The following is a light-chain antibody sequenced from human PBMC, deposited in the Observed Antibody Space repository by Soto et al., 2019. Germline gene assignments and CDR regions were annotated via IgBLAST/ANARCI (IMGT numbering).Light chain of an antibody. Sequence: DIQMTQSPSSLSASVGDRITITCRASQSISNYLNWYQHKPGKAPKLLIYAASSLQSGVPSRFSGSGPGTDFTLTISSLQPEDCATYYCQHSYDTPRTFGQGTKVEIK. V-gene: IGKV1-39*01. J-gene: IGKJ1*01. CDR1: QSISNY. CDR3: QHSYDTPRT. CDR2: AAS.